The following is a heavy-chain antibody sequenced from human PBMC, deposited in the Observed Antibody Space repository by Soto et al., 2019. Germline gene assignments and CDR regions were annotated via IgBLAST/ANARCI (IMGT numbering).Heavy chain of an antibody. CDR3: AGERGGGIVVVPAAIPNWFDP. D-gene: IGHD2-2*01. CDR1: GGSISSGGYY. J-gene: IGHJ5*02. V-gene: IGHV4-31*03. Sequence: QVQLQESGPGLVKPSQTLSLTCTVSGGSISSGGYYWSWIRQHPGKGLEWIGYIYYSGSTYYNPSLKSRVTISVDTSKNQFSLKLSSVTAADTAVYYCAGERGGGIVVVPAAIPNWFDPWGQGTLVTVSS. CDR2: IYYSGST.